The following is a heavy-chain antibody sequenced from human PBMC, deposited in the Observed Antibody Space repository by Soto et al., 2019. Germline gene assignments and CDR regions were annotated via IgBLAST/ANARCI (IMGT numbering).Heavy chain of an antibody. CDR1: GGSVSSATYY. V-gene: IGHV4-61*01. J-gene: IGHJ4*02. D-gene: IGHD1-26*01. CDR3: ARHSFSGSYPGPNDY. CDR2: IYYSGST. Sequence: SETLSLTCTVSGGSVSSATYYWTWIRQPPRKGLEWIGYIYYSGSTDYNTSLKSRVTISVDTSKNQFSLKLSSVTVADTAVYYCARHSFSGSYPGPNDYWGQGTLVTVSS.